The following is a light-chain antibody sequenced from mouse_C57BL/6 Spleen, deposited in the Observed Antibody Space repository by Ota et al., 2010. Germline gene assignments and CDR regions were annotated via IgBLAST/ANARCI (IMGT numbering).Light chain of an antibody. CDR3: SQSTHVPLT. Sequence: SSQRPCNTVMETPFTLVPAEAQASLQRLLISKFLTDFLGGPRDRFSGSGSGTDFTLKISRVEAEDLGVYFCSQSTHVPLTFGAGTKLELK. CDR1: QRPCNTVMETP. V-gene: IGKV1-110*01. CDR2: KFL. J-gene: IGKJ5*01.